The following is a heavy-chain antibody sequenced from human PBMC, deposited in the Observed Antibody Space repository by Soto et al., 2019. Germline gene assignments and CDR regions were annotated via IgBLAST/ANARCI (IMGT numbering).Heavy chain of an antibody. CDR1: GGSSSDFY. D-gene: IGHD6-6*01. CDR2: IYYSGST. CDR3: VRVAGLTARNFDH. V-gene: IGHV4-59*01. Sequence: PSVTMSLTCIVSGGSSSDFYWSWIRQPPGKGLEWIGYIYYSGSTNYNPSLKSRVTISVDTSKNQFSLNLRSMSPADTAVYYCVRVAGLTARNFDHWGAGTPVT. J-gene: IGHJ4*01.